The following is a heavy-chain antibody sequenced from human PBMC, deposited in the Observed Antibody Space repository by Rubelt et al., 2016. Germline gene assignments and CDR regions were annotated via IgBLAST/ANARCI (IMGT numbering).Heavy chain of an antibody. D-gene: IGHD6-19*01. CDR2: IYYSGST. CDR3: ARHRLAGTILDY. V-gene: IGHV4-39*01. CDR1: GGSISSSSYY. J-gene: IGHJ4*02. Sequence: QLQLQESGPGLVKPSETLSLTCTVSGGSISSSSYYWGWIRQPPGKGLEWIGSIYYSGSTYYNPSLKSRVTISVDTSKNQFSLKLSSVTAADTAVYYCARHRLAGTILDYWGQGTLVTVSS.